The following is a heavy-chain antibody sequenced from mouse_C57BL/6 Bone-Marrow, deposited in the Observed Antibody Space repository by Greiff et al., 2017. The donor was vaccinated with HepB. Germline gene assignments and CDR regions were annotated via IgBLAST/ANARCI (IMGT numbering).Heavy chain of an antibody. J-gene: IGHJ1*03. V-gene: IGHV3-6*01. CDR3: ARDQKWYFDV. CDR2: ISYDGSN. CDR1: GYSITSGYY. Sequence: EVHLVESGPGLVKPSQSLSLTCSVTGYSITSGYYWNWIRQFPGNKLEWMGYISYDGSNNYNPSLKNRISITRDTSKHQFFLKLNSGTTEDTATYYCARDQKWYFDVWGTGTTVTVSS.